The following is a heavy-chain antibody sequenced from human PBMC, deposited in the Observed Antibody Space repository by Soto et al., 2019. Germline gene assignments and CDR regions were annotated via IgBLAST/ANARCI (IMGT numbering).Heavy chain of an antibody. CDR3: VRGAGDFSGADSFDI. Sequence: QVQLQESGPRLVKSSETLSLVCSVSGDSIIRSCGGWIRQSHGKVLQYIGYISDSGVTDYDHSLNSRVTISVDTSKNQLSLKLSSGTAAEPAVYYCVRGAGDFSGADSFDIWGQGPMVTVSS. J-gene: IGHJ3*02. CDR1: GDSIIRSC. CDR2: ISDSGVT. V-gene: IGHV4-59*01. D-gene: IGHD1-26*01.